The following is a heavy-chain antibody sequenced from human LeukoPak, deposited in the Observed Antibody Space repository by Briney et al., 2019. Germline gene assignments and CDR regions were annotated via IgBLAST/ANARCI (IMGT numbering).Heavy chain of an antibody. CDR1: GYTFTSYG. J-gene: IGHJ4*02. D-gene: IGHD3-3*01. CDR3: ARDRGPFWSGCFDY. Sequence: ASVKVSCKASGYTFTSYGISWVRQAPGQGLEWMGWISAHNGNTNYAQKLQGRVTMTTDTSTSTAYMELRSLRSDDTAVYYCARDRGPFWSGCFDYWGQGTLVTVSS. CDR2: ISAHNGNT. V-gene: IGHV1-18*01.